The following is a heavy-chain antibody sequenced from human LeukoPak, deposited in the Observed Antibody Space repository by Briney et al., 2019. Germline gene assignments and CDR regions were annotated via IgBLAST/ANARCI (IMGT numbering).Heavy chain of an antibody. CDR3: ARVGGRGVVAATGDY. D-gene: IGHD2-15*01. Sequence: SETLSLTCAVSGGSISSGGYSWSWIRQPPGKGLEWIGYIYHSGSTYYNPSLKSRVTISVDTSKNQFSLKLSSVTAADTAVYYCARVGGRGVVAATGDYWGQGTLVTVSS. CDR1: GGSISSGGYS. V-gene: IGHV4-30-2*05. CDR2: IYHSGST. J-gene: IGHJ4*02.